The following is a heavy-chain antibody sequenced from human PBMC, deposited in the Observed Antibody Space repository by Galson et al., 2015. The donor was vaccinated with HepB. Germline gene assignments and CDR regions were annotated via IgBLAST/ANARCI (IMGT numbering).Heavy chain of an antibody. CDR2: ITVGGASP. V-gene: IGHV3-23*01. J-gene: IGHJ4*02. D-gene: IGHD3-22*01. Sequence: SLRLSCAASGFTFSNFAMSWVRQAPGKGLEWVSAITVGGASPYYADSVRGRSTVSRDDSKNTLYLQMNSLRAEDTAIYYCARARCDSSGYYTCYFDSWGRGTLVTVSS. CDR1: GFTFSNFA. CDR3: ARARCDSSGYYTCYFDS.